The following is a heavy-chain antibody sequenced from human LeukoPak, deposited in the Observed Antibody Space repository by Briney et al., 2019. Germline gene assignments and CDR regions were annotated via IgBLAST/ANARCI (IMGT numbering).Heavy chain of an antibody. D-gene: IGHD6-19*01. V-gene: IGHV4-34*01. CDR1: GGSFSGYY. J-gene: IGHJ5*02. Sequence: SETLSLTCAVYGGSFSGYYWSWIRQPPGEGLEWIGEINHSGSTNYNPSLKSRVTISVDTSKNLFSLKLSSVTAADTAVYYCARVRGGWYVAWFDPWGQGTLVTVSS. CDR3: ARVRGGWYVAWFDP. CDR2: INHSGST.